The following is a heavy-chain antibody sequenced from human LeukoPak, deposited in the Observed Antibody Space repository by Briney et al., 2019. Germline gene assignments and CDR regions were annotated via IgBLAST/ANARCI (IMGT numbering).Heavy chain of an antibody. Sequence: PGGSLRLSCAASGFTFSIYAMSWVRQAPGKGLEWVSAISGSGASTYYTDSVKGRFTISRDNSKNTVYLQMNSLRAEDTAVYYCAKGVTENDFYHYWGQGTLVTVSS. CDR2: ISGSGAST. CDR1: GFTFSIYA. D-gene: IGHD2-21*02. J-gene: IGHJ4*02. CDR3: AKGVTENDFYHY. V-gene: IGHV3-23*01.